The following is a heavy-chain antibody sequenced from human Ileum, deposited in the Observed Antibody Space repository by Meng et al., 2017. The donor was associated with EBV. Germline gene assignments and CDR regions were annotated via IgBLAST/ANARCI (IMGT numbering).Heavy chain of an antibody. J-gene: IGHJ4*02. CDR2: IYHSEGT. CDR3: ASGRDYAWHS. Sequence: QVQRQEPGPGLFNHAGALSLTCAVSGYSISSTDQWSVVRQPPGNELEWIGEIYHSEGTNYNTSFKSRVTMSVDKSKNQISLNLSSVTAADTAVYYCASGRDYAWHSWGRGTLVTVSS. CDR1: GYSISSTDQ. D-gene: IGHD4-17*01. V-gene: IGHV4-4*02.